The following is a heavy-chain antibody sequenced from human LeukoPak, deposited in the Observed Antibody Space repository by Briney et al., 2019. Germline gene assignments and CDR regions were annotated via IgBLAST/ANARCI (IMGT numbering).Heavy chain of an antibody. V-gene: IGHV3-53*01. D-gene: IGHD6-13*01. J-gene: IGHJ6*03. CDR1: GFTVSSNY. CDR3: ARGGAAPTPYYYYYYMDV. CDR2: IYSGGST. Sequence: GGPLRLSCAASGFTVSSNYMSWVRQAPGKGLEWVSVIYSGGSTYYADSVKGRFTISRDNSKNTLYLQMNSLRAEDTAVYYCARGGAAPTPYYYYYYMDVWGKGTTVTVSS.